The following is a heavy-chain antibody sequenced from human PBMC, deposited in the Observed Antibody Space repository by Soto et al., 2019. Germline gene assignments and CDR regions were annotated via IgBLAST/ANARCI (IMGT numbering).Heavy chain of an antibody. CDR2: VYYGGST. D-gene: IGHD2-21*01. J-gene: IGHJ6*02. CDR1: GGSISSSSYY. Sequence: PSETLSLTCTVSGGSISSSSYYWGWIRQPPGKGLEWIGNVYYGGSTYYNPSLKSRVTISVETSKSQFSLKLSSVTAADTAVYYCAGCDCCLIFVYYFYYYSMVVRGPGTTVTVFS. V-gene: IGHV4-39*01. CDR3: AGCDCCLIFVYYFYYYSMVV.